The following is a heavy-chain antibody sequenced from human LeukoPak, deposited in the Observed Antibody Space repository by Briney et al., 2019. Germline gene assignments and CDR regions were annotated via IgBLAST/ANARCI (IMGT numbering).Heavy chain of an antibody. J-gene: IGHJ4*02. CDR2: IYYSGST. V-gene: IGHV4-39*01. Sequence: PSETLSLTCSVSGGSISSSSYYWWWIRQPPGKRLEWIGSIYYSGSTYYDPSLKSRVTISVDTSKILFSLKLSSVTAAGTAVYYCARHNAEELQTDYWGQGTLVTVSS. CDR3: ARHNAEELQTDY. D-gene: IGHD1-26*01. CDR1: GGSISSSSYY.